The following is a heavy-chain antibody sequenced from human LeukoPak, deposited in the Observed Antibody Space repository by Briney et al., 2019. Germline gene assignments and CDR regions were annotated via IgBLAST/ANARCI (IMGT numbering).Heavy chain of an antibody. V-gene: IGHV1-24*01. D-gene: IGHD6-13*01. CDR1: GYTLTELS. Sequence: GASVKVSCKVSGYTLTELSMHWVRQAPGKGLEWMGGFDPEDGETIYAQKFQGRVTMTEDTSTDTAYMELSSLRSEDTAVYYCATGSSSWYWFCFDYWGQGILVTVSS. CDR3: ATGSSSWYWFCFDY. CDR2: FDPEDGET. J-gene: IGHJ4*02.